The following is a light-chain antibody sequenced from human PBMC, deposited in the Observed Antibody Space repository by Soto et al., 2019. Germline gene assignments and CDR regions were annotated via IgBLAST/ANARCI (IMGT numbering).Light chain of an antibody. V-gene: IGLV7-43*01. CDR2: STG. CDR3: LLYYGGAQV. J-gene: IGLJ2*01. CDR1: TGAVTSGFY. Sequence: QAVVTQGPSLTVSPGGTVTLTCASSTGAVTSGFYPSWFQQKPGQAPRSLIYSTGNKHSWTPARFSGSLLGGKAALTLSGAQPEDETEYYCLLYYGGAQVFGGGTKLTVL.